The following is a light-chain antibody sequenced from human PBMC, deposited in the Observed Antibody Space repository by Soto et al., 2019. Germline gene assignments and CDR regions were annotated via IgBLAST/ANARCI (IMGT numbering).Light chain of an antibody. CDR1: SGDVGSNNR. CDR2: DVS. Sequence: QSALTQPPSVSGSPGQSVAISCTGTSGDVGSNNRVSWYQQPPGSAPKLIIYDVSNRPSGIPDRFSGSKSANTASLTISGLQTEDEADYYCSSYTTSNPYVFGTGTKLTVL. V-gene: IGLV2-18*02. J-gene: IGLJ1*01. CDR3: SSYTTSNPYV.